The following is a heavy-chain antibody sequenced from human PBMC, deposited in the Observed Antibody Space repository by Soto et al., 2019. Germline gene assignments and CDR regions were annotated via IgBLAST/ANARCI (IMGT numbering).Heavy chain of an antibody. Sequence: EVQLVESGGGLVQPGGSLRLSCAASGFTVSSNYMSWVRQAPGKGLEWVSVSYSGGSTYYADSVKGRFTIPRHNSKNTLYLQMNSLSAEDTAVYYCARGKGYYDSSGQQAFDIWGQGTMVTVSS. CDR2: SYSGGST. V-gene: IGHV3-53*04. J-gene: IGHJ3*02. CDR3: ARGKGYYDSSGQQAFDI. CDR1: GFTVSSNY. D-gene: IGHD3-22*01.